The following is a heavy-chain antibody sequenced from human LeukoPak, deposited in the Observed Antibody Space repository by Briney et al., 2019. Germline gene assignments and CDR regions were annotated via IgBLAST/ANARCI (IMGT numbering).Heavy chain of an antibody. CDR1: GFTFSSYE. D-gene: IGHD3-10*01. CDR2: ISYDGSNK. J-gene: IGHJ4*02. V-gene: IGHV3-30*04. CDR3: ASEGSGNFDY. Sequence: PGGSLRLSCAASGFTFSSYEMNWVRQAPGKGLEWVAVISYDGSNKYYADSVKGRFTISRDNSKNTLYLQMNSLRAEDTAVYYCASEGSGNFDYWGQGTLVTVSS.